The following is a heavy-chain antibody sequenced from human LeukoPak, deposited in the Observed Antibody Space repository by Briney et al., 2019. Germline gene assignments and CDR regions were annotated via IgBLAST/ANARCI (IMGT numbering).Heavy chain of an antibody. D-gene: IGHD3-16*02. CDR3: ARYAITFGGVIVIDY. J-gene: IGHJ4*02. V-gene: IGHV4-31*03. Sequence: SQTLSLTCTVSGGSISSGGYYWSWIRQHPGKGLEWIGYIYYSGSTYYNPSLKSRVTISVDTSKNQFSLKLSPVTAADTAVYYCARYAITFGGVIVIDYWGQGTLVTVSS. CDR2: IYYSGST. CDR1: GGSISSGGYY.